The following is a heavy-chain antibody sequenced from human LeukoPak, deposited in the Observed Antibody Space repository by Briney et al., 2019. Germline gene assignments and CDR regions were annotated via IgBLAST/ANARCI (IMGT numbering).Heavy chain of an antibody. D-gene: IGHD5-24*01. CDR1: GYRFADYW. J-gene: IGHJ4*02. CDR2: IYPDDSDT. V-gene: IGHV5-51*01. Sequence: GESLKISCKGSGYRFADYWIAWVRQVPGQGLEWMGIIYPDDSDTRYSPSFLGQVTISADKSMSTAYLQWSSLKASDTAMYYCARPVEMATSPFDYWGQGTLVTVSS. CDR3: ARPVEMATSPFDY.